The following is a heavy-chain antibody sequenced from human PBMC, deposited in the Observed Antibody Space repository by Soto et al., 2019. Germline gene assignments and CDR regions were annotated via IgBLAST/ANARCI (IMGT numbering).Heavy chain of an antibody. CDR1: GGSVRSASFY. J-gene: IGHJ5*01. V-gene: IGHV4-61*01. CDR2: AYYSDNT. Sequence: QVQLQESGPGLLRPSETLSLTCTVSGGSVRSASFYWSWVRQPPGKGLEYIGYAYYSDNTNYNPSLKGRVTISLDTSRNQISLKLTPVTAADTAIYYCARVDYTSYYYGGHWFDSWGQGTLVIVSS. CDR3: ARVDYTSYYYGGHWFDS. D-gene: IGHD3-10*01.